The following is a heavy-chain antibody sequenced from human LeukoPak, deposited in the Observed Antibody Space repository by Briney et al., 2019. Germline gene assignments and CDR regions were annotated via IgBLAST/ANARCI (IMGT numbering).Heavy chain of an antibody. V-gene: IGHV1-2*02. J-gene: IGHJ4*02. CDR1: GYTFTGYY. Sequence: ASVKVSCKASGYTFTGYYMHWVRQAPGQGLEWMGLINPNSGGTNYAQKFQGRVTMTRDTSISTAYMELSRLRSDDTAVYYCARDTCSSTSCYTGYWGQGTLVTVSS. D-gene: IGHD2-2*01. CDR3: ARDTCSSTSCYTGY. CDR2: INPNSGGT.